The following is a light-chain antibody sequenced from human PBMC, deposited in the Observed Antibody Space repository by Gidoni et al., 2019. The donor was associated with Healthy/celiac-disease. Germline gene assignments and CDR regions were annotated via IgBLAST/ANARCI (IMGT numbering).Light chain of an antibody. CDR1: SSDVGGYNY. Sequence: QSALTQPASVSGSPGPSITISCTGTSSDVGGYNYVSWYQHHPGKAPKLMIDEVSYRPSGVSNRFSGSKSGNTASLTISGLQAEDEADYYCSSYTSSSTLVVFGGGTKLTVL. V-gene: IGLV2-14*01. J-gene: IGLJ2*01. CDR3: SSYTSSSTLVV. CDR2: EVS.